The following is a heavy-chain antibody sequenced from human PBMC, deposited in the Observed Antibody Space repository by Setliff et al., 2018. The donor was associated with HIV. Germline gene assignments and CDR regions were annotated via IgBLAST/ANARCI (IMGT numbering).Heavy chain of an antibody. CDR1: GFTFSSYG. J-gene: IGHJ4*02. CDR2: MSYGESDE. V-gene: IGHV3-30*03. CDR3: VRDPIEGYPDYSDY. Sequence: GSLRLSCAASGFTFSSYGMHWVRQAPGKGLEWVAGMSYGESDENYADSVKGRFTISRDKAKNTLYLQMNSLSADDTAIYYCVRDPIEGYPDYSDYWGQGTLVTVSS. D-gene: IGHD1-26*01.